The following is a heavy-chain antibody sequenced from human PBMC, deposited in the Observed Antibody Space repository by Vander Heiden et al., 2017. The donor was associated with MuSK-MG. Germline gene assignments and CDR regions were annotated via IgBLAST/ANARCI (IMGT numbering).Heavy chain of an antibody. CDR2: ISSSGSTI. D-gene: IGHD1-26*01. J-gene: IGHJ6*02. Sequence: QVQLVESGGGLVKPGWSLRLSCAASGFTFSDYYMSWIRQAPGKGLEWVSYISSSGSTIYYADSVKGRFTISRDNAKNSLYLKMNSMRAEDTAVYYCARGWERTHTINYGMDVWGQGTTVTVSS. V-gene: IGHV3-11*01. CDR3: ARGWERTHTINYGMDV. CDR1: GFTFSDYY.